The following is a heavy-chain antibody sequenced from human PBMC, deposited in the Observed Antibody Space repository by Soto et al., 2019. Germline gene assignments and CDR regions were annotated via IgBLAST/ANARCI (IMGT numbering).Heavy chain of an antibody. Sequence: EVQLLESGGGLVQPGGSLRLSCAASGFTFSSYAMSWVRQAPGKGLEWVSAISGSGGSTYYADSVKGRFTISRDNSNNAMYLQRNILRAEDTAVYYCAKDRPLPYYDFWSGRTEQSDILTGWGWDYWGQGTLVTVSS. D-gene: IGHD3-3*01. V-gene: IGHV3-23*01. CDR2: ISGSGGST. J-gene: IGHJ4*02. CDR1: GFTFSSYA. CDR3: AKDRPLPYYDFWSGRTEQSDILTGWGWDY.